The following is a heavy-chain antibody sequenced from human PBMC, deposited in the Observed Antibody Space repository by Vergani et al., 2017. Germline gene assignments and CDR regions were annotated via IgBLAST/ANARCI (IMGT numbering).Heavy chain of an antibody. Sequence: EVQVLESGGGLVQPGGSLRLSCAASGFTFSSYAMSWVRQAPGKGLEWVSAISGSGGTTYYADSVKGRFTISRDNSKNTLHLQMTSLRAEDTAVYYCAKDYYDFWSGYSGPYDYWGQGTLVTVSS. D-gene: IGHD3-3*01. J-gene: IGHJ4*02. CDR1: GFTFSSYA. CDR2: ISGSGGTT. CDR3: AKDYYDFWSGYSGPYDY. V-gene: IGHV3-23*01.